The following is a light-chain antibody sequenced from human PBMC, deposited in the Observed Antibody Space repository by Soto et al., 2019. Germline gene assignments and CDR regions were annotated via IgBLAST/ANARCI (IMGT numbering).Light chain of an antibody. J-gene: IGLJ1*01. CDR2: DVS. CDR1: SRDVGGYNY. CDR3: SSYTGSNTLIYV. Sequence: QSVLTQPASVSGSPGQSITISCTGTSRDVGGYNYVSWYQQHPGKAPKVIIYDVSNRPSGVSNRFSASKSGNTASLTISGLQAEDEGYYYGSSYTGSNTLIYVFGTGTKLTVL. V-gene: IGLV2-14*03.